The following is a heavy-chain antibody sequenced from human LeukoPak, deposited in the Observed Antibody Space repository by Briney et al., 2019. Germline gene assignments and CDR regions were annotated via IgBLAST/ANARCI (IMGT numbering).Heavy chain of an antibody. V-gene: IGHV4-59*01. Sequence: SETLSLTCTVSGGSISSYYWSWIRQPPGKGLEWIGYIYYSGSTNYNPSLKSRVTISVDTSKNQFSLKLGSVTAADTAVYYCARVHGGWFDPWGQGTLVTVSS. CDR3: ARVHGGWFDP. D-gene: IGHD3-3*01. CDR1: GGSISSYY. CDR2: IYYSGST. J-gene: IGHJ5*02.